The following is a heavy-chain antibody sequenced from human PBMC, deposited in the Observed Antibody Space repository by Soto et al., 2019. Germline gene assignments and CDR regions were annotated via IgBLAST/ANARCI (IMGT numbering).Heavy chain of an antibody. Sequence: GGSLRLSCAASGFTFSSYAMSWVRQSPGKGPEWVSAIPGSGGSTYYAGSVKGRFTISRDNSKNTLYLQMNSLRVEDTAVYYCAKIGTSSSVSLPLVLLDYWGQGAQVTVSS. CDR3: AKIGTSSSVSLPLVLLDY. J-gene: IGHJ4*02. CDR2: IPGSGGST. CDR1: GFTFSSYA. V-gene: IGHV3-23*01. D-gene: IGHD6-6*01.